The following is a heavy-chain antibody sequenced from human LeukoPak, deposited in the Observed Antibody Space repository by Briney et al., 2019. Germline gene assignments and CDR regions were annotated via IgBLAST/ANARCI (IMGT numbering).Heavy chain of an antibody. V-gene: IGHV3-30*18. CDR1: GFTFSSYG. CDR3: AKDVTYYYDSSGYYIGLGAFDI. D-gene: IGHD3-22*01. Sequence: GGSLRLSCAASGFTFSSYGMHWVRQAPGKGLEWVAVISYDGSNKYYADSVKGRFTISRDNSKNMLYLQMNSLRAEDTAVYYCAKDVTYYYDSSGYYIGLGAFDIWGQGTMVTVSS. J-gene: IGHJ3*02. CDR2: ISYDGSNK.